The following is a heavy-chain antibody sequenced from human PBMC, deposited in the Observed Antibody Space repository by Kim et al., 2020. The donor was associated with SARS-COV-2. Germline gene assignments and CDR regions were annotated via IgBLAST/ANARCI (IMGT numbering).Heavy chain of an antibody. CDR2: ISWDGGST. J-gene: IGHJ4*02. Sequence: GGSLRLSCAASGFTFDDYTMHWVRQAPGKGLEWVSLISWDGGSTYYADSVKGRFTISRDNSKNSLYLQMNSLRTEDTALYYCAKLVFAFDYGDPPGYWGQGTLVTVSS. CDR1: GFTFDDYT. CDR3: AKLVFAFDYGDPPGY. V-gene: IGHV3-43*01. D-gene: IGHD4-17*01.